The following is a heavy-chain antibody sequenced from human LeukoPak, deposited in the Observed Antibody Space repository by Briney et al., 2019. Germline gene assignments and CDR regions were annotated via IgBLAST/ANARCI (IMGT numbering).Heavy chain of an antibody. CDR1: GFTFDDYA. CDR3: AKGRVVVAATGAFDI. V-gene: IGHV3-9*01. J-gene: IGHJ3*02. CDR2: ISWNSSSI. D-gene: IGHD2-15*01. Sequence: GRSLRLSCAASGFTFDDYAMHWVRQAPGKGLEWVSGISWNSSSIGYADSVKGRFTISRDNAKNSLYLQMNSLRAEDTALYYCAKGRVVVAATGAFDIWGQGTMVTVSS.